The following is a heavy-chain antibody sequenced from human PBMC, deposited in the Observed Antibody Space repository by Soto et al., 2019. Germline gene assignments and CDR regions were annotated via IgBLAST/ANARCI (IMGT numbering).Heavy chain of an antibody. CDR2: IYYSGST. J-gene: IGHJ3*02. V-gene: IGHV4-39*07. CDR3: ARDTPYCGGDCYGFDI. D-gene: IGHD2-21*02. Sequence: PSETLSLTCTVSGGSISSTTYYWGWIRQPPGKGLEWIGSIYYSGSTHYNPSLESRVTISVDTSKNQFSLKLSSVTAADTAVYYCARDTPYCGGDCYGFDIWGQGTMVTVSS. CDR1: GGSISSTTYY.